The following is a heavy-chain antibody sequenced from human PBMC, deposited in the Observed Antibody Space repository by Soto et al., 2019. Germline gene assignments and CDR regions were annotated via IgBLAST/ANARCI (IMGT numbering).Heavy chain of an antibody. CDR1: GGTYSSYT. Sequence: QVQLVQSGAEVKKPGSSVKVSCKASGGTYSSYTISWVRQAPGQGLEWMGRIIPILGIANYAQKFQGRVTITADKSTSTAYMELSSLRSEDTAVYYCARATVNFARISWGQGTLVTVSS. D-gene: IGHD3-9*01. V-gene: IGHV1-69*02. J-gene: IGHJ4*02. CDR2: IIPILGIA. CDR3: ARATVNFARIS.